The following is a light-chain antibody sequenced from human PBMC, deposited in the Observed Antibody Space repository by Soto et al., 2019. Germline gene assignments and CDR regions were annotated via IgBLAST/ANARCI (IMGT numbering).Light chain of an antibody. CDR3: CSYAGRYTDV. V-gene: IGLV2-11*01. CDR1: SSDVGGYNY. CDR2: DVS. J-gene: IGLJ1*01. Sequence: ALTQPRSVSGSPGQSVTISCAGTSSDVGGYNYVSWYQQHPGKAPKLMIYDVSKRPSGVPDRFSGSKSGNTASLTISGLQADDEADYYCCSYAGRYTDVFGTGTKVTVL.